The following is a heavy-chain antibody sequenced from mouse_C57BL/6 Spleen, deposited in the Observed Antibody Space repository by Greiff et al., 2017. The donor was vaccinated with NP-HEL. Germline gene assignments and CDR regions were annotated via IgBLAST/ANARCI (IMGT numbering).Heavy chain of an antibody. CDR2: IRSKSSNYAT. Sequence: DVHLVESGGGLVQPKGSLKLSCAASGFTFNTYAMHWVRQAPGKGLEWVARIRSKSSNYATYYADSVKDRFTISRDDSQSMLYLQMNNLKTEDTAMYYCLRERDWDVGGYFDYWGQGTTLTVSS. D-gene: IGHD4-1*01. CDR1: GFTFNTYA. CDR3: LRERDWDVGGYFDY. J-gene: IGHJ2*01. V-gene: IGHV10-3*01.